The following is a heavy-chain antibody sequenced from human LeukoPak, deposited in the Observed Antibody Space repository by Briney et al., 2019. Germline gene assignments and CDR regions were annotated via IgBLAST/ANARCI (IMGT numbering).Heavy chain of an antibody. V-gene: IGHV4-59*08. Sequence: KPSETLSLTCTVSGGSISSYCWSWIRQPPGKGLEWIGYIFYSGITNYNPSLSLKSRVTISVDTSKNQFSLKLSSVTAADTAVYYCATGSGSYYKPFDYWGQGTLVTVSS. CDR2: IFYSGIT. D-gene: IGHD3-10*01. CDR1: GGSISSYC. J-gene: IGHJ4*02. CDR3: ATGSGSYYKPFDY.